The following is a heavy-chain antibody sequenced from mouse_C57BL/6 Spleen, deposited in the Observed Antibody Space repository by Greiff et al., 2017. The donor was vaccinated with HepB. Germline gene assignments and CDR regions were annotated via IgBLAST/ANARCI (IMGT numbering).Heavy chain of an antibody. Sequence: QVQLQQPGTELVKPGASVKLSCKASGYTFTSYWMHWVKQRPGQGLEWIGNINPSNGGTNYNEKFKSKATLTVDKSSSTAYMQLSSLTSEDSAVYYGARGGLDSSGLRGFAYWGQGTLVTVSA. J-gene: IGHJ3*01. D-gene: IGHD3-2*02. V-gene: IGHV1-53*01. CDR2: INPSNGGT. CDR1: GYTFTSYW. CDR3: ARGGLDSSGLRGFAY.